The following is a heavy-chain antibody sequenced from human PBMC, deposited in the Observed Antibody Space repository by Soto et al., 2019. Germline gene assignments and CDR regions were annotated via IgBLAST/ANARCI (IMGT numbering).Heavy chain of an antibody. V-gene: IGHV3-9*01. J-gene: IGHJ4*02. Sequence: LRLSWAASGFTFDDYAMHWVRQAPGKGLEWVSGISWNSGSIGYADSVKGRFTISRDNAKNSLYLQMNSLRAEDTALYYCAKDYRQFSSGWYYFDYWGQGTLVTVSS. CDR2: ISWNSGSI. CDR1: GFTFDDYA. CDR3: AKDYRQFSSGWYYFDY. D-gene: IGHD6-19*01.